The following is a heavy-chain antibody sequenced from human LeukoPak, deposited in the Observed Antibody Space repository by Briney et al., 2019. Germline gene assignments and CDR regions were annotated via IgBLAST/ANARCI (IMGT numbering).Heavy chain of an antibody. CDR1: GGSFSGYY. D-gene: IGHD3-16*02. V-gene: IGHV4-34*01. CDR2: INHSGST. CDR3: ARTVWGSYRLGSFDY. Sequence: SETLSLTCAVYGGSFSGYYWSWIRQPPGKGLEWIGEINHSGSTNYNPSLKSRVTISVDTSKNQFSLKLSSVTAADTAVYYCARTVWGSYRLGSFDYWGQGTLVAVSS. J-gene: IGHJ4*02.